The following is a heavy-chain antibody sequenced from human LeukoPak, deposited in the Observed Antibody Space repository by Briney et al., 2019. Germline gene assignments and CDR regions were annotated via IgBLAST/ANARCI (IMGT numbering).Heavy chain of an antibody. D-gene: IGHD2-21*02. CDR2: VSGSGGST. CDR1: GFTFSSYA. Sequence: GGSLRLSCAASGFTFSSYAMSWVRQAPGKGLEWVSAVSGSGGSTYYADSVKGRFTISRDNSKNTLYLQMNSLRAEDTAVYYCANPGIGSDIGYWGQGTLVTVSS. CDR3: ANPGIGSDIGY. J-gene: IGHJ4*02. V-gene: IGHV3-23*01.